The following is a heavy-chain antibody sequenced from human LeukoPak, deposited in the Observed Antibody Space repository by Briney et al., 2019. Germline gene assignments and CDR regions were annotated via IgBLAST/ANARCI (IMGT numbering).Heavy chain of an antibody. Sequence: PGGSLRLSCAASGFTFSSYAMSWVRQAPGKGLEWVSAISGSGGSTYYADSVKGRFTISRDNAENSLYLQISNVRAEDTAVYYCAGCISKNCDDAIDIWGHGTMVSVSS. V-gene: IGHV3-23*01. CDR1: GFTFSSYA. CDR3: AGCISKNCDDAIDI. D-gene: IGHD2-2*01. J-gene: IGHJ3*02. CDR2: ISGSGGST.